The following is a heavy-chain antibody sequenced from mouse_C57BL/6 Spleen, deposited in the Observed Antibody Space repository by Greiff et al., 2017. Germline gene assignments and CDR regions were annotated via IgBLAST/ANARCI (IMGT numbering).Heavy chain of an antibody. J-gene: IGHJ4*01. CDR2: ISYDGSN. CDR3: ARDREDAMDY. Sequence: VQLQQSGPGLVKPSQSLSLTCSVTGYSITSGYYWNWIRQFPGNKLEWMGYISYDGSNYYDPSLKNRISITRDTSKNQFFLKLNSVTTEDTATYYCARDREDAMDYWGQGTSVTVSS. CDR1: GYSITSGYY. V-gene: IGHV3-6*01.